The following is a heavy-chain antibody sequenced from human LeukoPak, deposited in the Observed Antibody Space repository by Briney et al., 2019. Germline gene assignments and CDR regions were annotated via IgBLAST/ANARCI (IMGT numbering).Heavy chain of an antibody. V-gene: IGHV4-61*02. CDR1: GGSISSGSYY. J-gene: IGHJ4*02. Sequence: SQTLSLTCTVSGGSISSGSYYWSWIRQPAGKGLEWIGRIYTSGSTNYNPSLKSRVTISVDTSKNQFSLKLSSVTAADTAVYYCAREGGERYGDYVDYWGQGTLVTVSS. CDR3: AREGGERYGDYVDY. CDR2: IYTSGST. D-gene: IGHD3-16*01.